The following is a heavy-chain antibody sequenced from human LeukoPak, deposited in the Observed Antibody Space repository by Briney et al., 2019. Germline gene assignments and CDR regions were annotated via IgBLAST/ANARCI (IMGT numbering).Heavy chain of an antibody. V-gene: IGHV1-24*01. Sequence: ASVKVSCKASGYTFTGYYMHWVRQAPGKGLEWMGGFDPEDGETIYAQKFQGRVTMTEDTSTDTAYMELSSLRSEDTAVYYCATIYYDSSGYYYAFDIWGQGTMVTVSS. D-gene: IGHD3-22*01. J-gene: IGHJ3*02. CDR3: ATIYYDSSGYYYAFDI. CDR2: FDPEDGET. CDR1: GYTFTGYY.